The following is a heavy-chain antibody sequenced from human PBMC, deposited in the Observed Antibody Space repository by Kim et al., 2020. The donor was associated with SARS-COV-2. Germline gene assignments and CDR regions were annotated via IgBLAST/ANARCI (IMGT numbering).Heavy chain of an antibody. CDR3: MYSTYAGYYYMYF. J-gene: IGHJ6*03. CDR2: IRSEACGGTT. D-gene: IGHD4-4*01. V-gene: IGHV3-49*03. Sequence: GGSLRLSCTASGFTFGDYAMRWFRQAPGKGLVWVGFIRSEACGGTTEYAASVKGRFTISSDDSTRIAYLNMNSLKTADTAVYYCMYSTYAGYYYMYFWG. CDR1: GFTFGDYA.